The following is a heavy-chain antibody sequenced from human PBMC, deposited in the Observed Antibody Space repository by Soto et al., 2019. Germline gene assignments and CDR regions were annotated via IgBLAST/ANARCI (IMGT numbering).Heavy chain of an antibody. J-gene: IGHJ4*02. D-gene: IGHD1-1*01. V-gene: IGHV4-59*08. CDR2: MHYTGFS. Sequence: SETLSLTCSFSGDSVTSHYLTWIRQSPEKGLEWIGYMHYTGFSHYNPSLKSRLTISVDRSKNQFTLQLSSVTAADTAVYYCARRLPKTGYFDYWGQGTLVTVSS. CDR3: ARRLPKTGYFDY. CDR1: GDSVTSHY.